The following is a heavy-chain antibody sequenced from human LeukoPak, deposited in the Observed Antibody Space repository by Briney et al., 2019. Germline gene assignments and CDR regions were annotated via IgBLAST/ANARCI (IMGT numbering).Heavy chain of an antibody. CDR1: GGSFSGYY. D-gene: IGHD2-21*01. V-gene: IGHV4-34*01. Sequence: SETLSLTCAVYGGSFSGYYWSWIRQPPGKGLEWIGEINHSGSTNYNPSLKGRVTISVDTSKNQFSLKLSSVTAADTAVYYCARPKNMVIASTRGPRYRYFDLWGRGTLVTVSS. J-gene: IGHJ2*01. CDR3: ARPKNMVIASTRGPRYRYFDL. CDR2: INHSGST.